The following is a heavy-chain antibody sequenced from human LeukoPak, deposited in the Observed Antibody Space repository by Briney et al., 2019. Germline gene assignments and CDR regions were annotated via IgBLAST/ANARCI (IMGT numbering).Heavy chain of an antibody. V-gene: IGHV1-2*02. CDR2: INPNSGGT. D-gene: IGHD3-22*01. J-gene: IGHJ5*02. CDR3: ARARIVVVNNWFDP. CDR1: GYTFTGYY. Sequence: ASVKVSCKASGYTFTGYYMHWVRQAPGQGLEWMGWINPNSGGTNYAQKFQGRVTMTRDTSISTAYMELSRLRSDDTAVYYCARARIVVVNNWFDPWGQGTLVTVSS.